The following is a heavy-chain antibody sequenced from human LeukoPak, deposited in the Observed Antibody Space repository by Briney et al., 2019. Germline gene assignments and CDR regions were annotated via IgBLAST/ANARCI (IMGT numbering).Heavy chain of an antibody. CDR3: ARGAPILGYCSSTSCYTRLSYYYYGMDV. CDR2: INHSGST. V-gene: IGHV4-34*01. CDR1: GGSFSGYY. D-gene: IGHD2-2*02. J-gene: IGHJ6*02. Sequence: SETLSLTCAVYGGSFSGYYWSWIRQPPGKGLEWIGEINHSGSTNYNPSLKSRVTISVDTSKNQFSLKLSSVTAADTAVYYCARGAPILGYCSSTSCYTRLSYYYYGMDVWGQGTMGTVSS.